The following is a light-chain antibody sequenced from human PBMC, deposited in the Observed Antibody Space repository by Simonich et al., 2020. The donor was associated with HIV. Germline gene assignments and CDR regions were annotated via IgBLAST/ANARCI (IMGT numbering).Light chain of an antibody. Sequence: DIVMTQSPDFLAVSLGERATINCKSSQSLLYSSNNKNYLAWYQQKPGQPPKLLIYWASTRESGVPDRFSGSGSGTDFTLTISSLQAEDVAVYYCQQYYSPPLAFGGGTKVEIK. J-gene: IGKJ4*01. CDR3: QQYYSPPLA. CDR1: QSLLYSSNNKNY. CDR2: WAS. V-gene: IGKV4-1*01.